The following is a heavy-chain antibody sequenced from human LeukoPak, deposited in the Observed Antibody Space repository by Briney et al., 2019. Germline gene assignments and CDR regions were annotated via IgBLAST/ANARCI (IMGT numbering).Heavy chain of an antibody. Sequence: SQTLSLTCTVSGGSISSGGYYWSWIRQHPGKGLEWIGYIYYSGSTYYNPSLKSRVTISVDTSKNQFSLKLSSVTAADTAMYYCAREIPEYCSSTSCHIQSLLLYYYYMDVWGRGTTVTVSS. J-gene: IGHJ6*03. CDR1: GGSISSGGYY. D-gene: IGHD2-2*01. V-gene: IGHV4-31*03. CDR2: IYYSGST. CDR3: AREIPEYCSSTSCHIQSLLLYYYYMDV.